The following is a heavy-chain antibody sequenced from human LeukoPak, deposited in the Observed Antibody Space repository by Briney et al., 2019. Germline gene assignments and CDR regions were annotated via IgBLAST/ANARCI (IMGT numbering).Heavy chain of an antibody. J-gene: IGHJ4*02. CDR3: VSSIIDRLSLDF. D-gene: IGHD2-21*01. CDR1: GGSFSSYY. Sequence: SETLSLTCTVSGGSFSSYYWSWIRQPPGKGLDWIGYVYYTGSTNYNPSLKSRVSISVDTSKNQFTLKLTSVTAADTGVYFCVSSIIDRLSLDFWGQGTLVTVSS. V-gene: IGHV4-59*01. CDR2: VYYTGST.